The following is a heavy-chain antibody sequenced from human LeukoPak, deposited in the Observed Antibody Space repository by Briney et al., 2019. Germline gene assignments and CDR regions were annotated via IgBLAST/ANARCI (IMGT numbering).Heavy chain of an antibody. J-gene: IGHJ5*02. CDR3: ARDRGQWLLNWFDP. CDR2: IYYSGST. CDR1: GGSISSYY. Sequence: PSETLSLTCTVSGGSISSYYWSWIRQPPGKGLEWIGYIYYSGSTNYNPSLKSRVTISVDTSKNQFSLKLSSVTAADTAVYYCARDRGQWLLNWFDPWGRGTLVTVSS. V-gene: IGHV4-59*01. D-gene: IGHD6-19*01.